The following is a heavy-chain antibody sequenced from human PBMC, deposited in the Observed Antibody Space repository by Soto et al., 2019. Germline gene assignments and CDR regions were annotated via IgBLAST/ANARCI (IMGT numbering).Heavy chain of an antibody. Sequence: QVQLVQSGAEVKTPGSSVKVSCKASGGTFSSYAISWVRQAPGQGLEWMGGIIPIFGTANYAQKFQGRVTITADESTSTAYMELSSLRSEDTAVYYCARDRLGGIANYYYYGMDVWGQGTTVTVSS. CDR3: ARDRLGGIANYYYYGMDV. D-gene: IGHD6-13*01. CDR2: IIPIFGTA. V-gene: IGHV1-69*01. CDR1: GGTFSSYA. J-gene: IGHJ6*02.